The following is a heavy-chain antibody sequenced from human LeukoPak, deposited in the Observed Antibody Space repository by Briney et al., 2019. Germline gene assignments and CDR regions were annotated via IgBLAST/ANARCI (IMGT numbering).Heavy chain of an antibody. CDR3: ARVVTTGSYFDY. CDR2: INHSGST. V-gene: IGHV4-34*01. CDR1: GGSFSGYY. D-gene: IGHD4-17*01. Sequence: SETLSLTCAVYGGSFSGYYWSWIRQPPGKGLQWIGEINHSGSTNYNPSLKSRLTISVDTSKSQFSLKLSSVTAADTAVYYCARVVTTGSYFDYWGQGTLVTVSS. J-gene: IGHJ4*02.